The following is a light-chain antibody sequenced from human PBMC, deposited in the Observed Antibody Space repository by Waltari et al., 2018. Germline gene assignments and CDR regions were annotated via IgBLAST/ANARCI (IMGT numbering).Light chain of an antibody. V-gene: IGKV3-15*01. CDR3: QQYTDWPRT. CDR2: GAS. J-gene: IGKJ2*01. Sequence: EIVMTQSPGTLSVSPGDRVTLSCRASQSVDSNLAWYQHKPGQAPRLLIFGASTRASGIPARFRGSGSGTEFTLTISSLQSEDFVVYYCQQYTDWPRTFGQGTKLEIK. CDR1: QSVDSN.